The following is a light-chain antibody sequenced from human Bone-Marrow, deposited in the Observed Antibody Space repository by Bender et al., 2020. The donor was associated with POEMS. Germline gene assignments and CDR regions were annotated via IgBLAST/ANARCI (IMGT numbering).Light chain of an antibody. CDR1: SNDVGGYNY. V-gene: IGLV2-8*01. J-gene: IGLJ2*01. CDR2: EVN. Sequence: QSALTQPASVSGSPGQSITISCTGTSNDVGGYNYVSWYQQHPGKAPKMLLSEVNKRPSGIPDRFSASKSGNTASLTVSGLQPEDEADYYCSSYAAGDTVLFGGGTKLTV. CDR3: SSYAAGDTVL.